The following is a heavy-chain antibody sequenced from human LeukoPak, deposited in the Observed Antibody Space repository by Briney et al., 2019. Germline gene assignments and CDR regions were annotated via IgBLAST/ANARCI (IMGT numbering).Heavy chain of an antibody. Sequence: ASVKVSCTTSGNTFSSNIINWVRQAPGQRLDWMGWINAANGNTKYSEKFQGRVTITRDTSASTVYMELNSLRSEDTAVYYCARERPTTTAFHVWGQGTMVTVS. J-gene: IGHJ3*01. CDR2: INAANGNT. V-gene: IGHV1-3*01. CDR3: ARERPTTTAFHV. CDR1: GNTFSSNI. D-gene: IGHD1-14*01.